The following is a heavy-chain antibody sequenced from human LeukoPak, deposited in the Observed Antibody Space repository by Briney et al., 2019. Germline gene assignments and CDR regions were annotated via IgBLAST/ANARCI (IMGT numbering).Heavy chain of an antibody. CDR2: ISGGSGST. CDR3: AKHRFESGGYHSTD. V-gene: IGHV3-23*01. Sequence: GGSLRLSCAASGFTFSSYAMSWVRQAPGKGLAWVSTISGGSGSTYCADSVKGRFTISRDNSKNTLYLQMNSLRDEDTTVYYCAKHRFESGGYHSTDWGQGTLVTVSS. D-gene: IGHD3-22*01. CDR1: GFTFSSYA. J-gene: IGHJ4*02.